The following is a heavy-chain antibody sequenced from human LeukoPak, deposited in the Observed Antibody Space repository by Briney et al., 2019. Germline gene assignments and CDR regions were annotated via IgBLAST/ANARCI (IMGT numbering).Heavy chain of an antibody. D-gene: IGHD6-13*01. Sequence: PSDTLSLTCAVYGGSFSGYYWTWIRQPPGKGLEWIGEVSHSGSTNYNPSLKSRVTTSVDTSKNQFSLKLSSVTAADTAVYYCARSRITATAPQGYWGQGTLVTVSS. CDR1: GGSFSGYY. CDR2: VSHSGST. V-gene: IGHV4-34*01. CDR3: ARSRITATAPQGY. J-gene: IGHJ4*02.